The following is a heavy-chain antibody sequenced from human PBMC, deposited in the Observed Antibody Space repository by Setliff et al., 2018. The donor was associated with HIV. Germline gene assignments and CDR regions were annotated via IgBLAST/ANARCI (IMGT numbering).Heavy chain of an antibody. CDR2: INHSGST. CDR3: AAASSWDPLLDY. D-gene: IGHD6-13*01. J-gene: IGHJ4*02. Sequence: ASETLSLTCAVYGGSLSGYYWSWIRQPPGKGLEWIGEINHSGSTNYNPSLKSRVTISVDTSMDQFSLKLNSVTAADTAVYYCAAASSWDPLLDYWGQGTLVTVSS. V-gene: IGHV4-34*01. CDR1: GGSLSGYY.